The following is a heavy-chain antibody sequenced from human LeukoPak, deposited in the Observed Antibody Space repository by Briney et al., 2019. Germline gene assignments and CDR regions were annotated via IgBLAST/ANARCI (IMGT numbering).Heavy chain of an antibody. V-gene: IGHV3-30*04. J-gene: IGHJ5*02. CDR3: ARGEKRAFDP. D-gene: IGHD6-25*01. CDR1: GFTFSSYA. Sequence: GRSLRLSCAASGFTFSSYAMHWVRQAPGKGLEWVALISYDGSNKYYADSVKGRFTISRDNSKNTLYLQMNSLRAEDTALYYCARGEKRAFDPWGQGTLVTVSS. CDR2: ISYDGSNK.